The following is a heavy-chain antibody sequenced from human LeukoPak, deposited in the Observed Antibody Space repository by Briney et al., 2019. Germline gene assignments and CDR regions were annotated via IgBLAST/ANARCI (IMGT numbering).Heavy chain of an antibody. J-gene: IGHJ6*03. CDR2: IYYSGST. CDR3: ARESIAAERKYYYYYMDV. V-gene: IGHV4-39*07. Sequence: SETLSLTCTVSGGSISSSSYYWGWIRQPPGKGLEWIGSIYYSGSTYYNPSLKSRVTISVDTSKNQFSLKLSSVTAADTAVYYCARESIAAERKYYYYYMDVWGKGTTVTVSS. CDR1: GGSISSSSYY. D-gene: IGHD6-13*01.